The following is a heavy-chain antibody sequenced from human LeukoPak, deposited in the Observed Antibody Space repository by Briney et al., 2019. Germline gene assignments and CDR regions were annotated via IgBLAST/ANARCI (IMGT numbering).Heavy chain of an antibody. CDR2: ISSSSSYI. V-gene: IGHV3-21*01. Sequence: GGSLRLSCAASGFTFSSYSMNWVRQAPGKGLEWVSSISSSSSYIYYADSVKGRFTISRDNSKNTLYLQMNSLRAEDTAVYYCAKDRTPNGGSYDYWGQGTLVTVSS. D-gene: IGHD1-26*01. J-gene: IGHJ4*02. CDR1: GFTFSSYS. CDR3: AKDRTPNGGSYDY.